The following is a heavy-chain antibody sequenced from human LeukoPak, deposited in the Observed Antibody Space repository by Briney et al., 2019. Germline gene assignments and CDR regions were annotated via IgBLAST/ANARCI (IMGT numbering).Heavy chain of an antibody. D-gene: IGHD3-22*01. CDR2: MYHSGST. V-gene: IGHV4-59*08. Sequence: PSETLSLTCTVSGGSISSYDWGWIRQPPGKGLEWIGSMYHSGSTNYNPSLKSRVTISVDTSKNQFFLKLSSVTAADTAVYYCARSGYYDSSGYFDYWGQGTLVTVSS. CDR1: GGSISSYD. J-gene: IGHJ4*02. CDR3: ARSGYYDSSGYFDY.